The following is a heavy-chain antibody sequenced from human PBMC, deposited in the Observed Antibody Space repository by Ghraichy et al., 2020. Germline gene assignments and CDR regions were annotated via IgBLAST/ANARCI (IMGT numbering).Heavy chain of an antibody. J-gene: IGHJ6*02. Sequence: GGSRRLSCAASGFTVSSNYMSWVRQAPGKGLEWVSVIYSGGNTYYADSVKGRFTISRDNSKNTMYLQMSSLRADDTAVYYCARDFMYYYASSGPGGYYFYGMDVWGQGTTVTVSS. CDR1: GFTVSSNY. D-gene: IGHD3-22*01. CDR3: ARDFMYYYASSGPGGYYFYGMDV. V-gene: IGHV3-53*01. CDR2: IYSGGNT.